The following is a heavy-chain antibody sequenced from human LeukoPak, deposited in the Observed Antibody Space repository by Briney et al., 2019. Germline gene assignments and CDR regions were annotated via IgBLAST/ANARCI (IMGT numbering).Heavy chain of an antibody. CDR2: ISSSGSTI. J-gene: IGHJ3*02. Sequence: PGGSLRLSCAASGFTFSSYWMSWVRQAPGKGLEWVSYISSSGSTIYYADSVKGRFTISRDNAKNSLYLQMNSPRAEDTAVYYCAREVVGSYYAFDIWGQGTMVTVSS. CDR1: GFTFSSYW. V-gene: IGHV3-48*04. CDR3: AREVVGSYYAFDI. D-gene: IGHD1-26*01.